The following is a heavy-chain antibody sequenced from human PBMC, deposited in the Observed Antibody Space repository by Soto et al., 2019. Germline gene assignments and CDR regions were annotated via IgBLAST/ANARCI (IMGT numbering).Heavy chain of an antibody. CDR1: GFTFSSYS. J-gene: IGHJ4*02. D-gene: IGHD2-2*01. Sequence: GGSLRLSCAASGFTFSSYSMNWVRQAPGKGLEWVSSISSSSSYIYYADSVKGRFTISRDNAKNSLYLQMNSLRAEDTAVYYCARAGMASGEESLYCSSTSCSGVFDYWGQGTLVTVSS. CDR3: ARAGMASGEESLYCSSTSCSGVFDY. CDR2: ISSSSSYI. V-gene: IGHV3-21*01.